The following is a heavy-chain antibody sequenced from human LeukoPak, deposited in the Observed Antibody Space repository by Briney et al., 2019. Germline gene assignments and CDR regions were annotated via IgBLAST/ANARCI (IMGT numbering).Heavy chain of an antibody. CDR2: INANSGGT. D-gene: IGHD6-13*01. CDR3: ARGRAAAFRFYFDY. Sequence: ASVKVSCKASEYTFTGYYMHWVRQAPGQGLEWMGWINANSGGTNYAQKFQGRVTMTRDTSISTAYMELSRLRSDDTAVYYCARGRAAAFRFYFDYWGQGTLVTVSS. J-gene: IGHJ4*02. CDR1: EYTFTGYY. V-gene: IGHV1-2*02.